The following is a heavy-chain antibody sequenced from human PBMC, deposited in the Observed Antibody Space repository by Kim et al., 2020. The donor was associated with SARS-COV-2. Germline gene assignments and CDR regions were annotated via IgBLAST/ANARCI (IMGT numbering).Heavy chain of an antibody. CDR3: AKARDYDSSGYYFHFDY. CDR2: ISGSGGST. CDR1: GFTFSSYA. V-gene: IGHV3-23*01. Sequence: GGSLRLSCAASGFTFSSYAMSWVRQAPGKGLEWVSAISGSGGSTYYADSVKGRFTISRDNSKNTLYLQMNSLRAEDTAVYYCAKARDYDSSGYYFHFDYWGQGTLVTVSS. D-gene: IGHD3-22*01. J-gene: IGHJ4*02.